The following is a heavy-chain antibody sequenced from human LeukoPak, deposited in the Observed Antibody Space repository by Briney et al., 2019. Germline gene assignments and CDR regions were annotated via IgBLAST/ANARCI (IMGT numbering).Heavy chain of an antibody. CDR3: VGDTETDAFDI. CDR2: IYYSGST. D-gene: IGHD3-16*01. Sequence: SETLSLTCTVSGGSISSYYWSWIRQPPGKGLEWIGYIYYSGSTNYNPSLKSRVTISVDTSKNQFSLKLSSVTAADTAVYYCVGDTETDAFDIWGQGTMVTVSS. J-gene: IGHJ3*02. V-gene: IGHV4-59*08. CDR1: GGSISSYY.